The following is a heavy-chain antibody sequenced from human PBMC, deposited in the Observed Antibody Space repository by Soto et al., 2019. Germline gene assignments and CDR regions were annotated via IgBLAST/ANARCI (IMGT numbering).Heavy chain of an antibody. D-gene: IGHD2-2*01. Sequence: SETLSLTYTVSGDSISRGGYFWSWIRQHPGKGLEWIGYIYHTGSTYYNPSLKSRVTISVDTSKNQFSLRLTSVTAADTAVYYCARLRIPPAGSSWGQGTLVTVSS. CDR1: GDSISRGGYF. J-gene: IGHJ4*02. V-gene: IGHV4-31*03. CDR3: ARLRIPPAGSS. CDR2: IYHTGST.